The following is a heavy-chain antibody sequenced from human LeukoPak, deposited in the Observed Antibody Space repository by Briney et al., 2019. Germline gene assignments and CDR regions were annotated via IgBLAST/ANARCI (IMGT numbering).Heavy chain of an antibody. CDR1: GYTFTSYY. Sequence: AASVKVSCKASGYTFTSYYIHWVRQAPGQGLEWMGIINPSGGSTSYAQKFQGRVTMTRDTSTSTVYMELSSLRSEDTAVYYCARARAGAVAGISYYYYMDVWGKGTTVTVSS. J-gene: IGHJ6*03. V-gene: IGHV1-46*01. CDR3: ARARAGAVAGISYYYYMDV. D-gene: IGHD6-19*01. CDR2: INPSGGST.